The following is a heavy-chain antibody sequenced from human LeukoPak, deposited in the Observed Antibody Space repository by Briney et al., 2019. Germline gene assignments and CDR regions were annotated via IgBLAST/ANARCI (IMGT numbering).Heavy chain of an antibody. D-gene: IGHD3-10*01. J-gene: IGHJ5*02. CDR3: ARGYHRYYYGSGRWYNWFDP. Sequence: ASVKVSCKASGYTFTSYGISWVRQAPGQGLEWMGWISAYNGKTNYAQKFQGRVTMTRNTSISTAYMELSSLRSEDTAVYYCARGYHRYYYGSGRWYNWFDPWGQGTLVTVSS. CDR1: GYTFTSYG. V-gene: IGHV1-18*01. CDR2: ISAYNGKT.